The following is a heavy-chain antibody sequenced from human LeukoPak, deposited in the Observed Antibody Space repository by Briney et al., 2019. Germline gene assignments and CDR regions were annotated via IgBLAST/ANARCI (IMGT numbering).Heavy chain of an antibody. CDR3: AQDLGTTVTQYYFDY. J-gene: IGHJ4*02. CDR1: GFTFCGYA. V-gene: IGHV3-23*01. Sequence: PRGSLRLSCAASGFTFCGYAMSCGCQAPRGGVGWGLAICGSGGSTYYTDSVKGRFTISRDNSKNTLYLRMNSLRAQDTACYSVAQDLGTTVTQYYFDYWGQGTLVTVS. D-gene: IGHD4-17*01. CDR2: ICGSGGST.